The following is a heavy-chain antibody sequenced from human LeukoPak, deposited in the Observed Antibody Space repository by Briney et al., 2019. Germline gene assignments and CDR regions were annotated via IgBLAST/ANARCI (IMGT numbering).Heavy chain of an antibody. D-gene: IGHD2-15*01. CDR1: GGSISSGNYY. V-gene: IGHV4-61*02. Sequence: SETLSLTCTVSGGSISSGNYYWSWIRQPAGKGLEWIGRFHTSGSTNYNPSLKSRVTISVDTSKNQFSLKLSSVTAADTAVYFCARVDGSCSGGSCPSGNWFDPWGQGTLVTVSS. CDR2: FHTSGST. J-gene: IGHJ5*02. CDR3: ARVDGSCSGGSCPSGNWFDP.